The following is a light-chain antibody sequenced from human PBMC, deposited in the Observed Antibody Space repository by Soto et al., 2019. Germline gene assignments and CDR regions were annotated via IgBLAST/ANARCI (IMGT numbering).Light chain of an antibody. CDR3: QQYNNWTLT. CDR2: GAS. V-gene: IGKV3-15*01. Sequence: DIVMTQSPATLSVSPGESATLSCRASQSVSGNLAWYQQKPGQPPRLLIYGASTRATGIPARFSGSGSGTEFTLTISSLQSEDFAVYYCQQYNNWTLTFGGGTNVEIK. J-gene: IGKJ4*01. CDR1: QSVSGN.